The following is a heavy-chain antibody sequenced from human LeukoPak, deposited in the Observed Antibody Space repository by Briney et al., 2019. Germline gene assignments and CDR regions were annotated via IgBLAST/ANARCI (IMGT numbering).Heavy chain of an antibody. D-gene: IGHD3-3*01. CDR1: GGSISGSNHF. CDR2: IYYNGST. J-gene: IGHJ3*01. CDR3: ARDLGYDDFWSGYYTQYDAFDV. V-gene: IGHV4-39*07. Sequence: SETLSLTCTVSGGSISGSNHFWGWIRQPPGKGLEWIGNIYYNGSTHYNPSLKSRVTISVDTSKNQFSLKLTSVTAADTAVYYCARDLGYDDFWSGYYTQYDAFDVWGQGKQLTVSS.